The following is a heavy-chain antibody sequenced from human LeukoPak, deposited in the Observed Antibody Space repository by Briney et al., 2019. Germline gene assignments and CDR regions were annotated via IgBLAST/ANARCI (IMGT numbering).Heavy chain of an antibody. J-gene: IGHJ6*02. CDR1: GGSFSGYY. CDR2: INHGGST. D-gene: IGHD2-2*02. Sequence: SETLSLTCAVYGGSFSGYYWSWIRQPPGKGLEWIGEINHGGSTNYNPSLKSRVTISVDTSKNQFSLKLSSVTAADTAVYYCARGYCSSTSCYRDYYYGMDVWGQGTTVTVSS. V-gene: IGHV4-34*01. CDR3: ARGYCSSTSCYRDYYYGMDV.